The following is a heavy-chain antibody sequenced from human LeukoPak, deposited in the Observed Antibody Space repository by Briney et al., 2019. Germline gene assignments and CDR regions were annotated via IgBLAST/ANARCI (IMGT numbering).Heavy chain of an antibody. D-gene: IGHD3-9*01. J-gene: IGHJ6*03. Sequence: GASVKVSCKASGGTFSSYAISWVRQAPGQGLEWMGGIIPIFGTANYAQKFQGRVTITADESTSTAYMELSSLRSEDTAVYYCASSDGISEGRPYYYYMDVWGKGTTVTVSS. CDR1: GGTFSSYA. CDR3: ASSDGISEGRPYYYYMDV. V-gene: IGHV1-69*01. CDR2: IIPIFGTA.